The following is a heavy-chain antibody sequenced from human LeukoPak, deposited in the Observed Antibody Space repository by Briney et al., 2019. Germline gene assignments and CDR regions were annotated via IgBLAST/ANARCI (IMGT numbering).Heavy chain of an antibody. D-gene: IGHD3-10*01. CDR1: DDSIYSYY. J-gene: IGHJ4*02. CDR3: AGVFSGRRPFEL. V-gene: IGHV4-59*01. Sequence: SETLSLTCTVSDDSIYSYYWNWIRQPPGKGLEWIGYIYYSGTTNYNPSLRSRATTSIDTSKKQFSLRLTSVTAACTAVYYCAGVFSGRRPFELWGKGTLVTVSS. CDR2: IYYSGTT.